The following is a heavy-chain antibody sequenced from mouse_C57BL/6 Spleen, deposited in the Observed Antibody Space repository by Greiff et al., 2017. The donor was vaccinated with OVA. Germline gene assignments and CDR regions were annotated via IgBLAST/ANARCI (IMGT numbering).Heavy chain of an antibody. V-gene: IGHV1-72*01. CDR2: IEPNSGGT. J-gene: IGHJ4*01. D-gene: IGHD1-1*01. Sequence: QVQLQQPGAELVKPGASVKLSCKASGYTFTSYWMHWVKQRPGRGLEWIGRIEPNSGGTKYNEKFKSKATLTVDKPSSTAYIQLSSLTSEDSAVYYCARDGGYYGSVAMDYWGQGTSVTVSS. CDR3: ARDGGYYGSVAMDY. CDR1: GYTFTSYW.